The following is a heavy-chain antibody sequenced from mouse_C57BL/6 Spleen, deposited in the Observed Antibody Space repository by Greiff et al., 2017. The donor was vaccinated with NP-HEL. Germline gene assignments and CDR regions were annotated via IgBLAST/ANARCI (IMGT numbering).Heavy chain of an antibody. CDR1: GYTFTSYW. Sequence: QVQLQQPGAELVKPGASVKLSCKASGYTFTSYWMHWVKQRPGQGLEWIGMIHPNSGSTNYNEKFKSKATLTVDKSSSTAYMQLSSLTSEDSADYYCAREAPYYFDYWGQGTALTVSS. J-gene: IGHJ2*01. D-gene: IGHD3-2*02. CDR3: AREAPYYFDY. V-gene: IGHV1-64*01. CDR2: IHPNSGST.